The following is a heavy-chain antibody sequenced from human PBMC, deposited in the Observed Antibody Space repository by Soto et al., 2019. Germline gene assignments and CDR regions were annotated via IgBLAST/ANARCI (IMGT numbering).Heavy chain of an antibody. CDR3: TRVPDYVRDEAWYFDL. J-gene: IGHJ2*01. CDR2: INSDGSST. D-gene: IGHD3-10*02. CDR1: GFTFSNNW. Sequence: GGSLRLSCAASGFTFSNNWMYWVRQAPGKGPVWVSRINSDGSSTYYADSVKGRFTISRDDSKSTAYLQMNSLKTDDTAMYFCTRVPDYVRDEAWYFDLWGRGTLVTVSS. V-gene: IGHV3-74*01.